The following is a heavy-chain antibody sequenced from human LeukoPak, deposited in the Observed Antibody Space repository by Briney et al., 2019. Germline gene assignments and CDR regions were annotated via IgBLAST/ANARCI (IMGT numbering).Heavy chain of an antibody. Sequence: SVTLSCKTSGGSFSNYAITWVRQASGQAFEWMGRIIPMRDITNYAQNFQDRVKITADKSTTTVYVEVNSLICEDMAVYVCARGPYDGTYYFNSWGQGTLVTVSS. D-gene: IGHD3-16*01. CDR3: ARGPYDGTYYFNS. CDR2: IIPMRDIT. J-gene: IGHJ4*02. V-gene: IGHV1-69*04. CDR1: GGSFSNYA.